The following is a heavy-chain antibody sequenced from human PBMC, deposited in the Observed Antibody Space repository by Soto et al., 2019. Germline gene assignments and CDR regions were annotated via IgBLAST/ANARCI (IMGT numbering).Heavy chain of an antibody. Sequence: PSETLSLTCTVSGGSISSYYWSWIRQPPGKGLEWIGYIYYSGSTNYNPSLNSRVTISVDTSKSQFSLKLSSVTAADTAVYYCARLERYYDFWSGYYTYYYGMDVWGQGTTVTVSS. J-gene: IGHJ6*02. V-gene: IGHV4-59*01. CDR3: ARLERYYDFWSGYYTYYYGMDV. D-gene: IGHD3-3*01. CDR1: GGSISSYY. CDR2: IYYSGST.